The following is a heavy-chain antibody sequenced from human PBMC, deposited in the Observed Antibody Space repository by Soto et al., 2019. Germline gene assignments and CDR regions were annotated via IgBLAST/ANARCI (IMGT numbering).Heavy chain of an antibody. D-gene: IGHD2-21*02. Sequence: SETLSLTCAVYGGSFSGYYWSWIRQPPGKGLEWIGEINHSGSTNYNPSLKSRVTISVDTSKNQFSLKLSSVTAADTAVYYCARTRDDCGGDCGLDYRGQGTLVTVSS. CDR1: GGSFSGYY. V-gene: IGHV4-34*01. CDR2: INHSGST. J-gene: IGHJ4*02. CDR3: ARTRDDCGGDCGLDY.